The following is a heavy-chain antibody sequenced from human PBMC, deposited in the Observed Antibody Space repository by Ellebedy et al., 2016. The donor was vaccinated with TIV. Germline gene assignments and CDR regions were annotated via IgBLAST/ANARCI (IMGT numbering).Heavy chain of an antibody. CDR1: GGTFSSYS. J-gene: IGHJ4*02. CDR2: IIPIFGTA. Sequence: ASVKVSCKASGGTFSSYSMSWVRQAPGQGLEWMGGIIPIFGTANYAQKFQGRVTITADESTSTAYMELSSLRSEDTAVYYCARGGSSVWYLPGGYWGQGTLVTVSS. CDR3: ARGGSSVWYLPGGY. D-gene: IGHD6-19*01. V-gene: IGHV1-69*13.